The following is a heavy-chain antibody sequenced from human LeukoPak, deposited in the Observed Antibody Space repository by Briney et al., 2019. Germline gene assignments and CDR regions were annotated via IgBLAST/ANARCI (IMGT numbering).Heavy chain of an antibody. CDR2: FDPEDGET. Sequence: ASVKVSCKVSGYTLTELSMHWVRQAPGKGLEWMGGFDPEDGETIYAQKFQGRVTMTEDTSTDTAYMELSSLRSEDTAVYYCATGPPPRAYCSSTSCHSPFDYWGQGTLVTVSS. CDR3: ATGPPPRAYCSSTSCHSPFDY. CDR1: GYTLTELS. J-gene: IGHJ4*02. V-gene: IGHV1-24*01. D-gene: IGHD2-2*01.